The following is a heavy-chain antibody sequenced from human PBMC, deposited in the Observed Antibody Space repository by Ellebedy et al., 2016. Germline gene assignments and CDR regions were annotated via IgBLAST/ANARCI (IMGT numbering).Heavy chain of an antibody. J-gene: IGHJ4*02. D-gene: IGHD3-16*01. CDR2: VNPNSGRA. CDR3: TRSELGAHN. Sequence: ASVKVSCKASGYNFINYDVNWVRQAPGQGLEWVGRVNPNSGRADYAQKFKGRVSMTSDTSMNTAYMELASLTSADTATYYCTRSELGAHNWGQGTLVIVSS. CDR1: GYNFINYD. V-gene: IGHV1-8*01.